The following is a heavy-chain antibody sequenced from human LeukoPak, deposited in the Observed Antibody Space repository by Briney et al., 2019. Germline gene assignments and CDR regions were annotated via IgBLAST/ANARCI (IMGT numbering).Heavy chain of an antibody. D-gene: IGHD3-3*01. V-gene: IGHV1-18*01. J-gene: IGHJ4*02. Sequence: ASVSVSYRSCVYTFTIYGSSGVRQAPGQGREGVGWISAYKGNKNYAQKLQGRVTMTTDPSPSTAYMELSSLRSDDTAVYYCARDRGPRGYDFWSGYEQPFHYWGQGTLLTVSS. CDR3: ARDRGPRGYDFWSGYEQPFHY. CDR1: VYTFTIYG. CDR2: ISAYKGNK.